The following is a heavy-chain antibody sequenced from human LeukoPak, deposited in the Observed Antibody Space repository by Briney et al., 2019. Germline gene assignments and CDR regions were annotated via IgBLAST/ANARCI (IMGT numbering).Heavy chain of an antibody. D-gene: IGHD4-17*01. CDR1: GFTFSSYG. Sequence: GGSLRLSCAASGFTFSSYGMHWVRQAPGKGLEWVAVISYDGSNKYYADSVKGRFTISRDNSKNTLYLQMNSLRAEDTAVYYCASDDGDYGDYWGQGTLVTVSS. CDR2: ISYDGSNK. CDR3: ASDDGDYGDY. V-gene: IGHV3-30*03. J-gene: IGHJ4*02.